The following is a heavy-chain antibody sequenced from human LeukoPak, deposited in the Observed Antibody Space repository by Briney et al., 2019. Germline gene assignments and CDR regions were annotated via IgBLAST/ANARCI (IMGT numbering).Heavy chain of an antibody. V-gene: IGHV3-30*02. CDR1: GFTFSSYG. CDR3: ARGGPAAGRFDY. D-gene: IGHD6-13*01. J-gene: IGHJ4*02. Sequence: GGSLRLSCAASGFTFSSYGMYWVRQAPGKGLEWVAFTRYDGSNKYYADSVKDRFTISRDNSKNTLYLQMNSLRAEDTAVYYCARGGPAAGRFDYWGQGTLVTVSS. CDR2: TRYDGSNK.